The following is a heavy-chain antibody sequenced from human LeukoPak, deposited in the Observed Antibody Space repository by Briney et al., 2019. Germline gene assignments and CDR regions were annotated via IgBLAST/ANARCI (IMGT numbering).Heavy chain of an antibody. D-gene: IGHD3-3*01. CDR2: INHSGST. J-gene: IGHJ5*02. V-gene: IGHV4-34*01. CDR3: ARGPHYDFWSGPAELDP. Sequence: KPSETLSLTCAVYGGSFSGYYWSWIRQPPGKGLEWIGEINHSGSTNYNPSLKSRVTISVDTSKNQFSLKPSSVTAADTAVYYCARGPHYDFWSGPAELDPWGQGTLVTVSS. CDR1: GGSFSGYY.